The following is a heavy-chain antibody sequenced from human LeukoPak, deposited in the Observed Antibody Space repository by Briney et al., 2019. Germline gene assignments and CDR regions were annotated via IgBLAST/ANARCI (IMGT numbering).Heavy chain of an antibody. J-gene: IGHJ4*02. Sequence: SETLSLTCTVYGGSISSYYWSWIRQPPGKGLEWIGYIYYSGSTNYNPYLKSRVTISVDTSKNQFSLRLSSVTAADTAVYYCARNYDILPHFDYWGQGTLVTVSS. D-gene: IGHD3-9*01. CDR1: GGSISSYY. V-gene: IGHV4-59*01. CDR2: IYYSGST. CDR3: ARNYDILPHFDY.